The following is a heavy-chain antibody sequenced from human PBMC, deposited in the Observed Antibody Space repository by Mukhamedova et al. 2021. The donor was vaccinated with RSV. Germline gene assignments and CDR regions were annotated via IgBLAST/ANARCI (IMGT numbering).Heavy chain of an antibody. V-gene: IGHV1-18*01. Sequence: GQGLEWMGWIDTSNGDTDYAQSLQGRVTMTTDTSTNTVYMELRSLRSDDTAMYYCTTVPVDGSYFDYWGQGTLVTVSS. D-gene: IGHD3-3*01. CDR3: TTVPVDGSYFDY. CDR2: IDTSNGDT. J-gene: IGHJ4*02.